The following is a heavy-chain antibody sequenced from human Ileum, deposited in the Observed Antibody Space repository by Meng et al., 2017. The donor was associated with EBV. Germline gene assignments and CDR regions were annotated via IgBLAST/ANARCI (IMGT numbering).Heavy chain of an antibody. CDR1: GYTFTTYG. CDR3: ARDSEAADY. J-gene: IGHJ4*02. CDR2: INTNTGKP. V-gene: IGHV7-4-1*02. D-gene: IGHD6-25*01. Sequence: QGQLVQSGSALKKPGASVRIACKASGYTFTTYGMNWVRQAPGQGLEWMGWINTNTGKPTYAQGLTGRFVFSLDTSVSTAYLQISSLKAEDTAVYYCARDSEAADYWGQGTLVTVSS.